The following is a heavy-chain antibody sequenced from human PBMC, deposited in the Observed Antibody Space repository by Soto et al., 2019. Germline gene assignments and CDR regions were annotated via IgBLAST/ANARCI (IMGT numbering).Heavy chain of an antibody. J-gene: IGHJ4*02. Sequence: QLQLQESGPGLVKPSETLSLTCTVSGGSISSSSYYWGWIRQPPGKGLEWIGSIYYSGSTYYNPSHKSRVTISIYTSKNQFSLKLSSVTAAATAVYYYARHGNGLLWFGDWVRFDYWGQGTLVTVSS. CDR3: ARHGNGLLWFGDWVRFDY. CDR1: GGSISSSSYY. CDR2: IYYSGST. V-gene: IGHV4-39*01. D-gene: IGHD3-10*01.